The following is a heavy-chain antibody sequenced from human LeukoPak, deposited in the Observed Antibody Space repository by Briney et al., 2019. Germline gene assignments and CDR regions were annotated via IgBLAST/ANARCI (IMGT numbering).Heavy chain of an antibody. CDR1: GGYLGSHY. Sequence: SETLSLTCTVSGGYLGSHYWTWIRQPPGKGLEWIGYIYDSGSTYYHPSLKSRVNISVDTSKNQFSLKLSSVAAADTAVYYCPRGGYYGSGNDFRFDPWGQGTLVTVSS. D-gene: IGHD3-10*01. V-gene: IGHV4-59*11. J-gene: IGHJ5*02. CDR3: PRGGYYGSGNDFRFDP. CDR2: IYDSGST.